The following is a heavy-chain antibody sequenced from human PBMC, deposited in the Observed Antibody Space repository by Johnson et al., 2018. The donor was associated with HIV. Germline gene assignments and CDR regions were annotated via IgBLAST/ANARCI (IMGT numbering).Heavy chain of an antibody. J-gene: IGHJ3*02. V-gene: IGHV3-11*01. D-gene: IGHD3-16*01. CDR1: GFTFTNAW. CDR2: ISSSGSLT. Sequence: QVQLVESGGGLVKPGGSLRLSCAASGFTFTNAWMSWVRQAPGKGLEWLSYISSSGSLTYYADSVEGRFTISRDNAKKSLYLQMISLRAEDTAVYFCAKDERQLGGWSHAFDIWGQGTKVTVSS. CDR3: AKDERQLGGWSHAFDI.